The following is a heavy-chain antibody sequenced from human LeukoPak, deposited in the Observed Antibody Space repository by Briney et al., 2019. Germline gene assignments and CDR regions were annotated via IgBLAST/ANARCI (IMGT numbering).Heavy chain of an antibody. D-gene: IGHD4-17*01. CDR1: GGSFSGYY. CDR2: IHYSGSA. J-gene: IGHJ3*02. CDR3: ARQPAYGDYSHLPIYLEDAFDI. V-gene: IGHV4-34*01. Sequence: SETLSLTCAVYGGSFSGYYWTWIRQPPGKGLEWIGEIHYSGSATYNPSLKSRVTISVDTSKNQFSLKLSSVTAADTAVYYCARQPAYGDYSHLPIYLEDAFDIWGQGTMVTVSS.